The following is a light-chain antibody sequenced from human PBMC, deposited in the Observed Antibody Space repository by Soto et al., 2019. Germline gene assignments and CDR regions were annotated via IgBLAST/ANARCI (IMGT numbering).Light chain of an antibody. CDR3: SSYAGRNKYV. CDR2: EVS. CDR1: SSDIGGYND. V-gene: IGLV2-8*01. J-gene: IGLJ1*01. Sequence: QSALTQPPSASESPGQSVTVSCTGTSSDIGGYNDVSWYQQHPGKAPKLMIYEVSERPSGVPDRFSGSKSGNTASLTVSGRQAEDEADYYCSSYAGRNKYVFGTGTKLTVL.